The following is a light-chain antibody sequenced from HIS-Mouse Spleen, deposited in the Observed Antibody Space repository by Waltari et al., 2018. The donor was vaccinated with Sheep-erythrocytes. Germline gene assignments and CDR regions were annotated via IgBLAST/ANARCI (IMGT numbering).Light chain of an antibody. V-gene: IGKV4-1*01. CDR2: WAS. Sequence: DIVMTQSPDLLAVSLGERATINCKPTQSVLYSSNNKNYLAWYQQKPGQPPKLLIYWASTRESGVPDRFSGSGSGTDFTLTISSLQAEDVAVYYCQQYYSTPLTFGGGTKVEIK. CDR1: QSVLYSSNNKNY. CDR3: QQYYSTPLT. J-gene: IGKJ4*01.